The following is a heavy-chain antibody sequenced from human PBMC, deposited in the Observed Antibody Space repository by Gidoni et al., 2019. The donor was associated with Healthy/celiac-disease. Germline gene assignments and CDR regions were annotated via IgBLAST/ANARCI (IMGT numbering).Heavy chain of an antibody. CDR3: ARAGYSSSHKDY. D-gene: IGHD6-13*01. CDR2: ISSSSSYI. CDR1: GFTFSRYS. Sequence: EVQLVESGGGLVKPGGSLRLSCAASGFTFSRYSMNWVRQAPGKGLEWVSYISSSSSYIYYADSVKGRFTISRDNAKNSLYLQMNSLRAEDTAVYYCARAGYSSSHKDYWGQGTLVTVSS. V-gene: IGHV3-21*01. J-gene: IGHJ4*02.